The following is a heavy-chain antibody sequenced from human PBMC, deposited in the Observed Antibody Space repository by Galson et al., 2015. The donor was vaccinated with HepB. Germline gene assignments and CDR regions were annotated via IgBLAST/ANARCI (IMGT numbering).Heavy chain of an antibody. CDR2: ISSSSSYI. D-gene: IGHD5-12*01. V-gene: IGHV3-21*01. CDR3: ARGMGVATISY. J-gene: IGHJ4*02. Sequence: SLRLSCAASGFTFSSYSMNWVRQAPGKGLEWVSSISSSSSYIYYADSVKGRFTISRDNAKNSLYLQMNSLRAEDTAVYYCARGMGVATISYWGQGTLVTVSS. CDR1: GFTFSSYS.